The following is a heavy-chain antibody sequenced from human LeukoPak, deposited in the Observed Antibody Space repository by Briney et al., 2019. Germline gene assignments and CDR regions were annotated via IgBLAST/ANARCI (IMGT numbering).Heavy chain of an antibody. CDR2: ISAYNGNT. D-gene: IGHD3-3*01. CDR1: GYTFTSYG. CDR3: ARVPVDYDFWSGSFDY. J-gene: IGHJ4*02. Sequence: ASVKVSCKASGYTFTSYGISWVRQAPGQGLEWMGWISAYNGNTNYAQKFQGRVTITADESTSTAYMELSSLRSEDTAVYYCARVPVDYDFWSGSFDYWGQGTLVTVSS. V-gene: IGHV1-18*01.